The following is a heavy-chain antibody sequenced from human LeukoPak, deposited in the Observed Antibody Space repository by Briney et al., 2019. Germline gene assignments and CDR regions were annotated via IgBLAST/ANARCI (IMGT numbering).Heavy chain of an antibody. J-gene: IGHJ4*02. CDR3: ARQVGPDY. CDR2: ISGSGANR. Sequence: PGGSLRLSCAASGFTFRNYAMAWFRQAPGKGLEWVSAISGSGANRYFADSVKDRFTISRDNSRNAPYLQMNSLRAEDTAVYFCARQVGPDYWGQGTLVTVSS. CDR1: GFTFRNYA. V-gene: IGHV3-23*01.